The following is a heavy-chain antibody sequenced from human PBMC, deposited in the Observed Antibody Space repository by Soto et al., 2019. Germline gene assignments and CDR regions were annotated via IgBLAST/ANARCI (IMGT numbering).Heavy chain of an antibody. V-gene: IGHV1-8*01. Sequence: QVQLVQSGAEVKKSGASVKVTCKASGYTFTSHDINWVRQATGQGLEWMGWMNPNSGNTGYAQKFQGRVTMTRNTSISTAYMELSSLRSEDTAVYYCARWDYGDYARFDYWGQGTLVTVSS. CDR3: ARWDYGDYARFDY. D-gene: IGHD4-17*01. CDR2: MNPNSGNT. CDR1: GYTFTSHD. J-gene: IGHJ4*02.